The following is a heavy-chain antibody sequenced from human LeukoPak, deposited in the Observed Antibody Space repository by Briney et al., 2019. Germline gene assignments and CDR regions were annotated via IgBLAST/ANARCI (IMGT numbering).Heavy chain of an antibody. CDR2: MKPNSGNT. J-gene: IGHJ4*02. CDR3: ARGPGCISTSCPYYSDY. Sequence: ASVKVSCKASGYTFTNYDINWVRQASGHGIDGMGWMKPNSGNTGYAQKFQGRVTMTRNTSISTAYMELSSLSSEDTAVYYCARGPGCISTSCPYYSDYWGQGTLVTVSS. V-gene: IGHV1-8*01. CDR1: GYTFTNYD. D-gene: IGHD2-2*01.